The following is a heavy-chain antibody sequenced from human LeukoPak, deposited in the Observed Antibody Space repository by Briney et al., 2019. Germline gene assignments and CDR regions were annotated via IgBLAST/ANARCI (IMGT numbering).Heavy chain of an antibody. CDR1: GFTFSDAW. J-gene: IGHJ5*02. CDR2: IKSKIDGGTT. Sequence: PGGSLRLSCAVSGFTFSDAWMSWVRQAPGKGLEWVGRIKSKIDGGTTDYAAPVRGRFTISRDDSKNTLYLQMNSLKTEDTAVYYCTTLTMVRGVIGGNWFDPWGQGTLVTASS. V-gene: IGHV3-15*01. D-gene: IGHD3-10*01. CDR3: TTLTMVRGVIGGNWFDP.